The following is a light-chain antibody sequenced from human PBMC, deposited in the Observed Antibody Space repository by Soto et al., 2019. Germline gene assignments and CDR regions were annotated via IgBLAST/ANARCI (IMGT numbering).Light chain of an antibody. J-gene: IGKJ2*01. CDR1: QSISSNF. CDR2: GAS. Sequence: ENVLTQSPGTLSLSPGERATLSCRASQSISSNFLAWYQQRPGQAPRLLIYGASNRIPGIPDRFSGSGSGTDFTLTISRLEPEDVAVYYCQQYGSSYTFGQGTKLEIK. CDR3: QQYGSSYT. V-gene: IGKV3-20*01.